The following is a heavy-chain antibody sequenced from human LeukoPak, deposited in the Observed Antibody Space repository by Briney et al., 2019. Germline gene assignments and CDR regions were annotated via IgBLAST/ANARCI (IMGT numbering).Heavy chain of an antibody. J-gene: IGHJ4*02. D-gene: IGHD2-2*01. V-gene: IGHV1-18*01. CDR2: ISAYNGNT. CDR3: ARHLLGRYQLLLDY. Sequence: ASLKVSCKASGYTFTSYGISWGRQAPGQRLKWMGCISAYNGNTNYAQKLQGRVSMTTDTSTSTAYMELRSLRSDDTAVYYCARHLLGRYQLLLDYWGQGTLVTVSS. CDR1: GYTFTSYG.